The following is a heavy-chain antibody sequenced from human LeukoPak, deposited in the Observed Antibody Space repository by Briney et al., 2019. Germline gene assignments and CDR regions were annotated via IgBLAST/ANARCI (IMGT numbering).Heavy chain of an antibody. Sequence: GGSLRLSCAASGFTFSSYSLNWVRQAPGKGLEWVSFISSSSITIYYADSVKGRFTISRDNAEKSLYLQMNSLRAEDTAVYYCARDRGGSYSAIDYWVQGTPGHRLL. D-gene: IGHD2-15*01. CDR3: ARDRGGSYSAIDY. J-gene: IGHJ4*02. V-gene: IGHV3-48*04. CDR1: GFTFSSYS. CDR2: ISSSSITI.